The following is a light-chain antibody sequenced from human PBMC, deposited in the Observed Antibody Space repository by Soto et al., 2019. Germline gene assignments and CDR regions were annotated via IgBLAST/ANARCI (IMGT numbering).Light chain of an antibody. J-gene: IGLJ2*01. CDR3: AAWDDSLSAHVV. V-gene: IGLV1-47*01. Sequence: QSVLTQPPSASGTPGQRVTISCSGSSSNIGSNYVYWYQQLPGTAPKLLICRNNQRPSGVPDRFSGSRSGTSASLAISGLRSEDEADYYCAAWDDSLSAHVVFGGGTKVTVL. CDR2: RNN. CDR1: SSNIGSNY.